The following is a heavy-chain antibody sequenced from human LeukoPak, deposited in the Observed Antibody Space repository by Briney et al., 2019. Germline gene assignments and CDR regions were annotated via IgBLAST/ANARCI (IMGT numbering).Heavy chain of an antibody. V-gene: IGHV3-11*06. CDR1: GFTSSDYY. J-gene: IGHJ4*02. Sequence: PGGSLRLSCAASGFTSSDYYMSWIRQAPGKGLEWVSYISSSSSYTNYADSVKGRFTISRDNAKNSLYLQMNSLRAEDTAVYYCARDYGDYVSYFDYWGQGTLVTVSS. D-gene: IGHD4-17*01. CDR3: ARDYGDYVSYFDY. CDR2: ISSSSSYT.